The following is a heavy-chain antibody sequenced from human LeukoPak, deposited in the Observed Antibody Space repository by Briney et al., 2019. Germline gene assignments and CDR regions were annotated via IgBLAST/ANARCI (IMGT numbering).Heavy chain of an antibody. Sequence: PGGSLRLSCAASGFTFSSYEMNWVRQAPGKGLEWVAYIIGTGSTIHYADSVKGRFTISRDNAKNSLYLQMNSLRAADTAVYYCARVPYVTNRYHGYFDYWGQGILVTVSS. V-gene: IGHV3-48*03. CDR2: IIGTGSTI. CDR3: ARVPYVTNRYHGYFDY. CDR1: GFTFSSYE. J-gene: IGHJ4*02. D-gene: IGHD1-14*01.